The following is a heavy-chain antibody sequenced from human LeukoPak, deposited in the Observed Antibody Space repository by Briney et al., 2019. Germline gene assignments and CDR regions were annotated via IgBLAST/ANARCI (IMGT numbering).Heavy chain of an antibody. CDR3: AKAGGWTNYFDY. CDR2: ISAGGGST. Sequence: GGSLRLSCAASGFTFSSYDMHWVRQATGKGLEWVSAISAGGGSTYYADSVKGRFTISRDNSKNTLYLQLNSLRAEDTAVYYCAKAGGWTNYFDYWGQGTLVTVSS. J-gene: IGHJ4*02. V-gene: IGHV3-23*01. CDR1: GFTFSSYD. D-gene: IGHD6-19*01.